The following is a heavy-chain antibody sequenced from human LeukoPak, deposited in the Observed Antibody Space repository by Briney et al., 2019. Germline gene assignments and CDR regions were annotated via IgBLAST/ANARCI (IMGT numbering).Heavy chain of an antibody. V-gene: IGHV1-69*05. D-gene: IGHD3-22*01. CDR3: ARIDSSGYAPFDI. J-gene: IGHJ3*02. CDR2: IIPIFGTA. CDR1: GGTFSSYA. Sequence: AASVKVSCKASGGTFSSYAISWVRQAPGQGLEWMGGIIPIFGTANYAQKLQGRVTMTTDTSTSTAYMELRSLRSDDTAVYYCARIDSSGYAPFDIWGQGTMVTVSS.